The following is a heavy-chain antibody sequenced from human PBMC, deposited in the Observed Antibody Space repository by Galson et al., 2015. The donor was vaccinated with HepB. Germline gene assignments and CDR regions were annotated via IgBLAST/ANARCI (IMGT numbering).Heavy chain of an antibody. CDR3: ARGFRGSSLPYYSDY. D-gene: IGHD3-16*01. V-gene: IGHV3-53*01. CDR1: GFTVSSNY. J-gene: IGHJ4*02. Sequence: SLRLSCAASGFTVSSNYMSWVRQAPGKGLEWVSVIYSGGNTYYADSVKGRFTISKDNSKNTLYLQMNSLRAEDTAVYYCARGFRGSSLPYYSDYWGQGTLVTVSS. CDR2: IYSGGNT.